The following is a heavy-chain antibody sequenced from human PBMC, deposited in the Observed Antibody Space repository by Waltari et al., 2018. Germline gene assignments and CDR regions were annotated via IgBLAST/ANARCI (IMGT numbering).Heavy chain of an antibody. CDR3: ARGYSGYDYYYYYGMDV. J-gene: IGHJ6*02. CDR2: IYYSGST. Sequence: QVHLQESGPGLVTPSETLSLTCTFSGGSISSYYWSWITQPPGKGLEWIGYIYYSGSTNYNPSLKSRVTISVDTSKNQFSRKLSSVTAADTAVYYCARGYSGYDYYYYYGMDVWGQGTTVTVSS. CDR1: GGSISSYY. D-gene: IGHD5-12*01. V-gene: IGHV4-59*01.